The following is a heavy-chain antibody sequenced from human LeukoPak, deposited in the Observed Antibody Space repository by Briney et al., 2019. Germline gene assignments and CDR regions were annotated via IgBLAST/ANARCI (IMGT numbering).Heavy chain of an antibody. CDR3: ARAPRRASTTLLP. Sequence: KPSETLSLTCAGYGGSINAYYWSWIPQPPGKGLEGIGEINHSGSTNYNPSLKSRVTVSVDTSKNQFSLKLSSVTAADTAVYYCARAPRRASTTLLPWGQGTLVTVSS. CDR2: INHSGST. D-gene: IGHD1-26*01. J-gene: IGHJ5*02. CDR1: GGSINAYY. V-gene: IGHV4-34*01.